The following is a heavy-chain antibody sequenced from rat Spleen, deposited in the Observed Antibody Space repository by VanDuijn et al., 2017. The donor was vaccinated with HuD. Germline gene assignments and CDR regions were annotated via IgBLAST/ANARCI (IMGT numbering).Heavy chain of an antibody. Sequence: EVQMVESGGGLVKPGRSLKLSCAASGFTFSNYYVAWVRQAPTKGLEWVASISPSGGTTYYPDSVKGRFTISRDNAKSTLYLQMDSLRSEDTATYYCTTGIQPRDWGQGVMVTVSS. V-gene: IGHV5-27*01. D-gene: IGHD2-2*01. CDR3: TTGIQPRD. CDR1: GFTFSNYY. CDR2: ISPSGGTT. J-gene: IGHJ2*01.